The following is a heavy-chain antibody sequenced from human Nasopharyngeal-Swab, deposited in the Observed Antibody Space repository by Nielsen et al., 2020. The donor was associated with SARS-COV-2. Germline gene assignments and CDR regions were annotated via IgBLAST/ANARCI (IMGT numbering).Heavy chain of an antibody. J-gene: IGHJ4*02. CDR2: ISYDGSNK. D-gene: IGHD6-13*01. Sequence: GGSLRLSCAASGFTFSSYSMNWVRQAPGKGLEWVAVISYDGSNKYYADSVKGRFTISRDNSKNTLYLQMNSLRAEDTAVYYCAKVSAAAGTHFDYWGQGTLVTVSS. V-gene: IGHV3-30*18. CDR3: AKVSAAAGTHFDY. CDR1: GFTFSSYS.